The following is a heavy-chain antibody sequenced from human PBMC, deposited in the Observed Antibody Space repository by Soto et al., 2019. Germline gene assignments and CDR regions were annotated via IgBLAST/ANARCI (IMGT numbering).Heavy chain of an antibody. Sequence: QDQLVQSGAEVKKPGSSVKVSCKASGDTFSSNTFSWVRQAPGQGLEWMGRIIPALGTATYAQKFQGRVTITADESATTVYMELNSLRSEDTAVYYCARPDFGDYWYFDLWGRGTLVTVSS. CDR1: GDTFSSNT. CDR3: ARPDFGDYWYFDL. CDR2: IIPALGTA. V-gene: IGHV1-69*08. D-gene: IGHD4-17*01. J-gene: IGHJ2*01.